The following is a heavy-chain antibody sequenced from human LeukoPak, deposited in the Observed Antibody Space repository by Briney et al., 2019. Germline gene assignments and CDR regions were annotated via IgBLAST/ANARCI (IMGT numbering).Heavy chain of an antibody. J-gene: IGHJ4*02. V-gene: IGHV3-43D*03. Sequence: PGGSLRLSCAASGFTFDDYAMHWVRHAPGKGLEWVSLISWDGGSTYYADSVKGRFTISRDNSKNSLYLQMNSLRAEDTALYYCAKDRDGYNYGPIDYWGQGTLVTVSS. CDR3: AKDRDGYNYGPIDY. CDR1: GFTFDDYA. D-gene: IGHD5-24*01. CDR2: ISWDGGST.